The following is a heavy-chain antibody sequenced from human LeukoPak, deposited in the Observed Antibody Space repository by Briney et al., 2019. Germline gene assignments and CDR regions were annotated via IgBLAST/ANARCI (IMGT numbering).Heavy chain of an antibody. D-gene: IGHD2-15*01. Sequence: SVKVSCKASGDTFNDYTFSWVRQAPGQGLEWMGRIMPFLDVANYAQKFQGRVTITADKSTSTTCMELSSLRSEDTAVYYCARDHCSGGSCHGGHWGQGTLVTVSS. V-gene: IGHV1-69*04. J-gene: IGHJ4*02. CDR2: IMPFLDVA. CDR3: ARDHCSGGSCHGGH. CDR1: GDTFNDYT.